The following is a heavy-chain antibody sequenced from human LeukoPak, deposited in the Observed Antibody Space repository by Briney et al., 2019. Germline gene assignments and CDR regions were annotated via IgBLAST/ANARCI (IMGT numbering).Heavy chain of an antibody. V-gene: IGHV3-30*18. CDR2: ISYDGSNK. Sequence: PGRSLRLSCAASGFTFSSYGMHWVRQAPGKGLEWVAVISYDGSNKYYAVSVKGRFTISRDNSKNTLYLQMNSLRAEDTAVYYCAKDLVYSSSSGEYYYGMDVWGQGTTVTVSS. CDR3: AKDLVYSSSSGEYYYGMDV. D-gene: IGHD6-6*01. J-gene: IGHJ6*02. CDR1: GFTFSSYG.